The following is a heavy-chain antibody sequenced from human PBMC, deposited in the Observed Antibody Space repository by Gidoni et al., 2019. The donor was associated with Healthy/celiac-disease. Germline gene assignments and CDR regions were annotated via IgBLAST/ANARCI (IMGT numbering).Heavy chain of an antibody. J-gene: IGHJ3*02. Sequence: EVQLVESGGGLVQPGRSLRLSCAASGFTFDHYAMHWVRQAPGQGLEWVSGISWNSGSIGYADSVKGRFTISRDNAKNSLYLQMNSLRAEDTALYYCAKDRGYGDYRTFDAFDIWGQGTMVTVSS. CDR1: GFTFDHYA. D-gene: IGHD4-17*01. CDR3: AKDRGYGDYRTFDAFDI. V-gene: IGHV3-9*01. CDR2: ISWNSGSI.